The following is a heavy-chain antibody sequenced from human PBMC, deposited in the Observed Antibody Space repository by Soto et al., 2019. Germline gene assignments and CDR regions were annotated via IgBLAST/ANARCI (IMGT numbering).Heavy chain of an antibody. J-gene: IGHJ4*02. CDR2: IYYSGST. V-gene: IGHV4-59*01. Sequence: SETLSLTCTVFGCSISSYYWRWIRQPPGKGLEWIGYIYYSGSTNYNPSLKSRVTISVDTSKNQFSLELSSVTAADTAVYYCAILGYSYGYPYFDYWGQGTLVTVSS. CDR1: GCSISSYY. CDR3: AILGYSYGYPYFDY. D-gene: IGHD5-18*01.